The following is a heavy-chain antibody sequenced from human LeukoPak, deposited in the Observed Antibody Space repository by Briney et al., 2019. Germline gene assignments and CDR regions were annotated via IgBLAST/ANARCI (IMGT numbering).Heavy chain of an antibody. CDR3: ARESRRDILTGSTYYFDY. Sequence: SVKVSCKASGGTFSSYAISWVRQAPGQGLEWMGGIIPIFGTANYAQKFQGRVTITADESTSTAYMELSSLRSEDTAVYYCARESRRDILTGSTYYFDYWGQGTLVTVSS. D-gene: IGHD3-9*01. J-gene: IGHJ4*02. CDR2: IIPIFGTA. V-gene: IGHV1-69*13. CDR1: GGTFSSYA.